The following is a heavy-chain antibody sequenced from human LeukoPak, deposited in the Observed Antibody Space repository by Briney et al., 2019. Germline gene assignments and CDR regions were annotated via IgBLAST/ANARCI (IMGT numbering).Heavy chain of an antibody. CDR3: VREWSDNSGYPFDS. Sequence: PGRSLRLSCAASGFIFGNFAMHWVRQAPVKVLECVALISYDGSDKLYVDSVKGRFTISRDNRKNTLYLQMDSLRAEDTAVYYCVREWSDNSGYPFDSWGQGTLVTVSS. CDR2: ISYDGSDK. V-gene: IGHV3-33*05. D-gene: IGHD3-22*01. CDR1: GFIFGNFA. J-gene: IGHJ4*02.